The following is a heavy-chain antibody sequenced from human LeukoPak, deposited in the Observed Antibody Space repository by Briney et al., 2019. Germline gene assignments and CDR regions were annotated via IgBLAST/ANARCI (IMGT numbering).Heavy chain of an antibody. V-gene: IGHV3-30*04. Sequence: PGGSLRLSCAASGFTFSSYAIHWVRQAPGKGLEWVAVISYDGSNKYYADSVKGRFTISRDNAKSSLYLQMNSLRAEDTAVYYCAREGSYYDSSGYLMYWGQGTLVTVSS. D-gene: IGHD3-22*01. J-gene: IGHJ4*02. CDR1: GFTFSSYA. CDR2: ISYDGSNK. CDR3: AREGSYYDSSGYLMY.